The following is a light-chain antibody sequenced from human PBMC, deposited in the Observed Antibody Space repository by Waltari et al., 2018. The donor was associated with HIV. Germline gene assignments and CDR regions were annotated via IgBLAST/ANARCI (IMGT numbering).Light chain of an antibody. V-gene: IGKV3-15*01. J-gene: IGKJ4*01. CDR1: QSVSSD. CDR3: QQYNRWPPPT. CDR2: GAS. Sequence: EIVLTQSPATLSVSPGQRATLTCRASQSVSSDLAWYQQKPGQPPRLLVYGASTRATGIPVRFSGSGSGTEFFLTISSLQSEDVAVYVCQQYNRWPPPTFGGGTKVEIK.